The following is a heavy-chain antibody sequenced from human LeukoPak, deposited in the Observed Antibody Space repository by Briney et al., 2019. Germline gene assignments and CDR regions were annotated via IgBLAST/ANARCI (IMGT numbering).Heavy chain of an antibody. V-gene: IGHV3-21*01. Sequence: GGSLRLSCAASGFTFSSYTMNWVRQAPGKGLQSVSSISSSSYIYYADSLKGRFTIFRDNAKNSLYLQMNSLRAEDTAVYYCAREHSDDYVWGSHRYISRSVDYWGQGTLVTVSS. D-gene: IGHD3-16*02. CDR1: GFTFSSYT. J-gene: IGHJ4*02. CDR2: ISSSSYI. CDR3: AREHSDDYVWGSHRYISRSVDY.